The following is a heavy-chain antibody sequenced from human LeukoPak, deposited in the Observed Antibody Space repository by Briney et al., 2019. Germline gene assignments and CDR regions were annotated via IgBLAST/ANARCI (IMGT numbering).Heavy chain of an antibody. D-gene: IGHD2/OR15-2a*01. J-gene: IGHJ3*02. Sequence: SETLSLTCNVSGGSISSSSYYWGWIRQPPGKGLEWIGSFYYSGSTDYNPSLKTRVTISVDTSKNQFSLKLSSVTAADTAVYYCVNVKYERVFNIGGKGKMSPFSS. CDR3: VNVKYERVFNI. V-gene: IGHV4-39*01. CDR2: FYYSGST. CDR1: GGSISSSSYY.